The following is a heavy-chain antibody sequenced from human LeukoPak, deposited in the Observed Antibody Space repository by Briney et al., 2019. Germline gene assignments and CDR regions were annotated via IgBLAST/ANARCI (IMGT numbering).Heavy chain of an antibody. D-gene: IGHD3-10*01. V-gene: IGHV4-59*08. CDR2: ISYSGST. CDR1: GGFISTYY. Sequence: SETLSLTCTVSGGFISTYYWSWIRQPPGKGLEWIGYISYSGSTNYNPSLKSRVTISLDTSKNQFALKLSSVTAADTAVYYCARHLLLWFGAAYFDYWGQGTLVTVSS. J-gene: IGHJ4*02. CDR3: ARHLLLWFGAAYFDY.